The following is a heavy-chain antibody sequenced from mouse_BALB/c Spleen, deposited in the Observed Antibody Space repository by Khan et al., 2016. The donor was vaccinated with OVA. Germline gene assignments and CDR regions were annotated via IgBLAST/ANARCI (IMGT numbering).Heavy chain of an antibody. J-gene: IGHJ2*01. V-gene: IGHV3-2*02. CDR3: ARTARIKY. D-gene: IGHD1-2*01. CDR1: GYSITSGYG. Sequence: EVQLQESGPGLVKPSQSLSLTCTVTGYSITSGYGWNWNRQFPGNKLEWMGYISYSGSTNYNQTLKSRISITRDTSKNQFFLQLNSVTTEDTATYSCARTARIKYWGQGTTLTVSS. CDR2: ISYSGST.